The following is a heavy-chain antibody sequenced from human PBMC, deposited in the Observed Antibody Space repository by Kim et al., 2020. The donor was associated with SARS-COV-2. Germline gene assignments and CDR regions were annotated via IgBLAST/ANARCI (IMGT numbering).Heavy chain of an antibody. J-gene: IGHJ3*01. V-gene: IGHV6-1*01. Sequence: SQTLSLTCAIYGDSVSSNSAAWNWIRPSPSRGLEWLGRTYYRSKWYNDYAVSVKSRIIINPDTSKNQFSLQLNSVTPDDTAVYFCARGLGYFDFWSGYYRDAFDVWGQGTIVTVSS. CDR2: TYYRSKWYN. CDR3: ARGLGYFDFWSGYYRDAFDV. CDR1: GDSVSSNSAA. D-gene: IGHD3-3*01.